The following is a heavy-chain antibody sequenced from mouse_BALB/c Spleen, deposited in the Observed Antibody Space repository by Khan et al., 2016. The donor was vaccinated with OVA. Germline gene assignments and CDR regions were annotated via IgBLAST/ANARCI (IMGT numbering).Heavy chain of an antibody. CDR2: IYPGAGDT. J-gene: IGHJ2*01. Sequence: QVQLQQSGAELARPGASVKLSCKASGYTFTSYWMQWVKQRPGQGLEWIGTIYPGAGDTRYTQKFKGKATLTADKSSSTAYMQLSSLTSEDSAVYYCANYRYDYFDYWGQGTTLTVSS. CDR3: ANYRYDYFDY. CDR1: GYTFTSYW. D-gene: IGHD2-14*01. V-gene: IGHV1-87*01.